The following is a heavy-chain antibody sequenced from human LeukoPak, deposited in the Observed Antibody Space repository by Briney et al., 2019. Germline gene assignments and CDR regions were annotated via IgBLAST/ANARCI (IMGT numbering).Heavy chain of an antibody. V-gene: IGHV3-21*04. CDR1: GFTFSSYS. J-gene: IGHJ4*02. CDR3: ANGPELAAAIDY. CDR2: ISSSSSYI. D-gene: IGHD6-13*01. Sequence: GGSLRLSCAASGFTFSSYSMNWVRQAPGKGLEWVSSISSSSSYIYYADSVKGRFTISRDNAKNSLYLQMNSLRAEDTAVYYCANGPELAAAIDYWGQGTLVTVSS.